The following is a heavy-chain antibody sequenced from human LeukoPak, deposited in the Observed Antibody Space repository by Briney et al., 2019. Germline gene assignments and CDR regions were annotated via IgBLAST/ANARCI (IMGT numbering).Heavy chain of an antibody. CDR1: GFTFSDYY. CDR2: ISSSGDTT. Sequence: GGSLRLSCAASGFTFSDYYMIWIRQAPGKGLEWLSYISSSGDTTYYADSVKGRFTISRDNARNSLYLQMNSLRAEDTAVYYCARVLDSGSYPEHFDYWGQGTLVTVSS. J-gene: IGHJ4*02. CDR3: ARVLDSGSYPEHFDY. V-gene: IGHV3-11*04. D-gene: IGHD1-26*01.